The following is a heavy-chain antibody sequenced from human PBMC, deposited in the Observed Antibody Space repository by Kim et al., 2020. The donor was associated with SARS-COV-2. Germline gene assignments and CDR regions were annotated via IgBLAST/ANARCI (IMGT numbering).Heavy chain of an antibody. J-gene: IGHJ5*02. V-gene: IGHV4-31*02. Sequence: PTLKSRVTISVDTSKNQFSLKLRSVTAADTAVYYCARDRGSRTSRNWFDPWGQGTLVTVSS. D-gene: IGHD2-2*01. CDR3: ARDRGSRTSRNWFDP.